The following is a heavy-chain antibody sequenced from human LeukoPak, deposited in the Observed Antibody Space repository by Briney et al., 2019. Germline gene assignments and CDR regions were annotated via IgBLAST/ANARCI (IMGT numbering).Heavy chain of an antibody. CDR2: INSDGTRT. Sequence: PGGSLRLSCAASGFTFSIYWMNWVRQAPGKGLVWVSRINSDGTRTSYADSVKGRFTISRDNAKNTLYLQMNSLRAEDTAVYYCARHDHSDYTNDYWGQGTLVTVSS. CDR3: ARHDHSDYTNDY. CDR1: GFTFSIYW. D-gene: IGHD4-11*01. V-gene: IGHV3-74*01. J-gene: IGHJ4*02.